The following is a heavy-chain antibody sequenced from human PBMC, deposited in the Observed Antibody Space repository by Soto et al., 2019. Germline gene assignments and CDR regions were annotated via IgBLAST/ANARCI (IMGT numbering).Heavy chain of an antibody. V-gene: IGHV3-30*18. CDR2: ISYNGDKT. D-gene: IGHD6-6*01. CDR3: AKDRIRGTSYFDY. J-gene: IGHJ4*02. CDR1: GFSFNTYG. Sequence: QVQLLESGGGVVQPGRSLRLSCAASGFSFNTYGMHWVRHAPGKGLEWVAVISYNGDKTFYADSVKGRFTISRDNSQSTLYLQMNRLRPEDTAVYYCAKDRIRGTSYFDYWGQGTLVTVSS.